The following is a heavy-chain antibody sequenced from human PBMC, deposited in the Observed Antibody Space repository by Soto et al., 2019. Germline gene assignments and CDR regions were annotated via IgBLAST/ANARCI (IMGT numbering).Heavy chain of an antibody. D-gene: IGHD2-21*02. CDR2: IYYSGST. CDR3: ARHAYCGGDCLYYFDY. J-gene: IGHJ4*02. CDR1: SISSSSYY. Sequence: SISSSSYYWGWIRQPPGKGLEWIGSIYYSGSTYYNPSLKSRVTISVDTSKNQFSLKLSSVTAADTAVYYCARHAYCGGDCLYYFDYWAREPWSPSP. V-gene: IGHV4-39*01.